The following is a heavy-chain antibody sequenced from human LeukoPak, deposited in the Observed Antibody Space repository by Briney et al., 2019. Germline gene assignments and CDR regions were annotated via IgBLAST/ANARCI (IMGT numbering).Heavy chain of an antibody. J-gene: IGHJ6*03. CDR1: GFTVSSNY. V-gene: IGHV3-53*01. CDR2: IYSGGST. Sequence: GGSLRLSCVASGFTVSSNYMSWVRQAPGKGLEWVSVIYSGGSTYYADSVKGRFTISRDNSKNTLYLQMNSLRAEDTAVYYCARGRVSYYYYMDVRGKGTTVTVSS. CDR3: ARGRVSYYYYMDV. D-gene: IGHD2-8*01.